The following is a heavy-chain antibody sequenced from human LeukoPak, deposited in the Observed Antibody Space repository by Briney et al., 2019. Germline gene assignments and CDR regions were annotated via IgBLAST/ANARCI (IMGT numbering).Heavy chain of an antibody. CDR2: INPNSGGT. CDR3: ARAPLWFGPNVWGSGLGY. CDR1: GYTFTGYY. D-gene: IGHD3-10*01. J-gene: IGHJ4*02. Sequence: ASVKVSCKASGYTFTGYYMHWVRQAPGQGLEWMGWINPNSGGTNYAQKFQGRVTMTRDTSISTAYMELSRLRSDDTAVYYCARAPLWFGPNVWGSGLGYWGQGTLVTVSS. V-gene: IGHV1-2*02.